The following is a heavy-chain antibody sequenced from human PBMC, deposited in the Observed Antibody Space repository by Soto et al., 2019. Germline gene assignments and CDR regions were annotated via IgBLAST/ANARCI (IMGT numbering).Heavy chain of an antibody. D-gene: IGHD4-17*01. Sequence: QVQLVESGGGVVQPGRSLRLSCAASGFTFSSYGMHWVRQAPGKGLEWVAVISYDGSNKYYADSVQGRFTISRDNSKNTLYLQMNSLRAEDTAVYYCASSGLDYGDYETPNDYWGQGTLVTVSS. CDR1: GFTFSSYG. CDR2: ISYDGSNK. CDR3: ASSGLDYGDYETPNDY. J-gene: IGHJ4*02. V-gene: IGHV3-30*03.